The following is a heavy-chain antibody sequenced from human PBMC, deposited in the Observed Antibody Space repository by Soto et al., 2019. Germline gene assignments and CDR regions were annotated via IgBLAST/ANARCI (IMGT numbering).Heavy chain of an antibody. D-gene: IGHD2-2*01. CDR1: GYTFTGYY. Sequence: ASVKVSCKASGYTFTGYYIHWVRQAPGQGLEWMGWINPNSGGTNYAQNFQGRFTMTRDTSISTAYMELSRLRSDDTAVYYCARLAANYQLVRSGDYWGQGTLVTVSS. CDR2: INPNSGGT. J-gene: IGHJ4*02. CDR3: ARLAANYQLVRSGDY. V-gene: IGHV1-2*02.